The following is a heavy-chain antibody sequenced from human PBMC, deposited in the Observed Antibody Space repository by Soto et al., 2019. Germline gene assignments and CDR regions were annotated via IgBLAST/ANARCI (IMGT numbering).Heavy chain of an antibody. CDR2: IYWNDDK. J-gene: IGHJ3*02. CDR1: GFSLSTSGVG. V-gene: IGHV2-5*01. D-gene: IGHD2-15*01. CDR3: AHSGCSGGSCYSGDAFDI. Sequence: QITLKESGPTLVKPTQTLTLTCTFSGFSLSTSGVGVGWIRQPPGKALEWLALIYWNDDKRYSPSLKSRLTITKDTFKNQVVLTMTNMVPVDTATYYCAHSGCSGGSCYSGDAFDIWGQGTMVTVSS.